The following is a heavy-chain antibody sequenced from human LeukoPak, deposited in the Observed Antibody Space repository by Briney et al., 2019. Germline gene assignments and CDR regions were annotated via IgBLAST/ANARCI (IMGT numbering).Heavy chain of an antibody. CDR3: ARENIGSTGFDP. D-gene: IGHD2-2*01. J-gene: IGHJ5*02. CDR2: ISYDGSNK. V-gene: IGHV3-30-3*01. Sequence: PGGSLRLSCAASGFTFSSYAMHWVRQAPDKGLEWVAVISYDGSNKYYADSVKGRFTISRDNSENTLYLQMSSLRAEDTAVYYCARENIGSTGFDPWGQGTLVTVSS. CDR1: GFTFSSYA.